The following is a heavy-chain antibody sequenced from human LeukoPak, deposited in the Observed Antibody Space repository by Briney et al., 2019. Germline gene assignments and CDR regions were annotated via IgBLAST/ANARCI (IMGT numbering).Heavy chain of an antibody. V-gene: IGHV3-9*01. CDR3: ARERSYYDSSGYY. J-gene: IGHJ4*02. CDR2: ISWNSGSI. Sequence: PGRSLRLSCAASGFTFDDYAMHWVRQAPGKGLEWVSGISWNSGSIGYADSVKGRFTISRDNAKNSLYLQMNSLRAEDTAVYYCARERSYYDSSGYYWGQGTLVTVSS. CDR1: GFTFDDYA. D-gene: IGHD3-22*01.